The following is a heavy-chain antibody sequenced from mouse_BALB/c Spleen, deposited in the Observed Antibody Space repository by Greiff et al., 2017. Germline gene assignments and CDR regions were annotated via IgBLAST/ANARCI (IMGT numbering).Heavy chain of an antibody. CDR3: ARCDTTATMDY. Sequence: VHLVESGAELARPGASVKLSCKASGYTFTSYWMQWVKQRPGQGLEWIGAIYPGDGDTRYTQKFKGKATLTADKSSSTAYMQLSSLASEDSAVYYCARCDTTATMDYWGQGTSVTVSS. D-gene: IGHD1-2*01. CDR2: IYPGDGDT. J-gene: IGHJ4*01. V-gene: IGHV1-87*01. CDR1: GYTFTSYW.